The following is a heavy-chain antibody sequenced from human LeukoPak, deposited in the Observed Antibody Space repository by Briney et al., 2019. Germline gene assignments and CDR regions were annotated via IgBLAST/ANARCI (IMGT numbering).Heavy chain of an antibody. D-gene: IGHD6-6*01. Sequence: PSETLSLTCTVSGGSISSYYWSWIRQPPGKGLEWIGYIYYSGSTNYNPSLKSRVTISVDTSKNQFSLKLSSVTAAGTAVYYCARASPITSSSSVVSTIDYWGQGTLVTVSS. CDR2: IYYSGST. J-gene: IGHJ4*02. V-gene: IGHV4-59*01. CDR3: ARASPITSSSSVVSTIDY. CDR1: GGSISSYY.